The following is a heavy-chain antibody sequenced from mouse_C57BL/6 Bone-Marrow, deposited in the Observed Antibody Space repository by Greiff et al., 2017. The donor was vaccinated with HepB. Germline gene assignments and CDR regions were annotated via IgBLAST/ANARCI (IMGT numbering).Heavy chain of an antibody. Sequence: EVKLVESGPGLVKPSQTVFLTCTVTGISITTGNYRWSWIRQFPGNKLEWIGYIYYSGTITYNPSLTSRTTSTRDTTKNQFFLEMNSLTAEDTATYYCARDLTAQEGFAYWGQGTLVTVSA. CDR2: IYYSGTI. D-gene: IGHD3-2*02. CDR1: GISITTGNYR. J-gene: IGHJ3*01. CDR3: ARDLTAQEGFAY. V-gene: IGHV3-5*01.